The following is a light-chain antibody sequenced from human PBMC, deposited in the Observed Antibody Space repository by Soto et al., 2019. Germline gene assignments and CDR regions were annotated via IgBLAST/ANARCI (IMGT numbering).Light chain of an antibody. V-gene: IGKV3-20*01. CDR2: DVS. CDR3: QQYGSSPPWT. CDR1: ESVTDY. J-gene: IGKJ1*01. Sequence: EIVLTQSPATLSLSPGERGTLSCRASESVTDYLAWYQQKPGQAPRLLVYDVSYRAAGIPTRFSGGGSGTDFTLTISRLEPEDFAVYYCQQYGSSPPWTFGQGTKVDIK.